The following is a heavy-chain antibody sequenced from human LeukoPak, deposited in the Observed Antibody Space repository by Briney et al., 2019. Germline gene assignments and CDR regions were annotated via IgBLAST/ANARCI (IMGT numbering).Heavy chain of an antibody. CDR1: VYTFTSYD. D-gene: IGHD5-18*01. CDR3: ARENRTQLWSD. V-gene: IGHV1-8*01. Sequence: SVKVSCKASVYTFTSYDINWVPQATGQGLEWMGWMNPNSGNTGYAQKFQGRVTMARDTSISTAYMELSSLRSDDTAVYYCARENRTQLWSDWGQGTLVTVSS. J-gene: IGHJ4*02. CDR2: MNPNSGNT.